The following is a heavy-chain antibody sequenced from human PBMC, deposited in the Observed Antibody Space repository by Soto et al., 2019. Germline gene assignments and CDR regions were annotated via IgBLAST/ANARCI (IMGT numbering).Heavy chain of an antibody. D-gene: IGHD5-12*01. Sequence: QVQLVQSGAEVKKPGSSVKVSCKASGGTFSSYAISWVRQAPGQGLEWMGGIIPIFGTANYAQKFQGRVTITADESASTAYIELSSLRYEDTAVYYCARDYSGYADYSSGMDVWGQGTTVTVSS. CDR3: ARDYSGYADYSSGMDV. CDR1: GGTFSSYA. CDR2: IIPIFGTA. J-gene: IGHJ6*02. V-gene: IGHV1-69*12.